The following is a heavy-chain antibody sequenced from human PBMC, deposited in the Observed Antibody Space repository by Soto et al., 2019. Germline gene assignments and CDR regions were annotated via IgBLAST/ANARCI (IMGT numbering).Heavy chain of an antibody. D-gene: IGHD3-16*01. CDR1: GLSLRDYY. Sequence: QVRLVESGGGLVKPEGSLTLSCAASGLSLRDYYMTWIRQAPGKGLELLSYINPGGDVIKYVDSVKGRFTISRDNAKNSLYLHMNNLRAEDTAVYYCTRDPRITDFWGQGTLVTVSS. J-gene: IGHJ4*02. V-gene: IGHV3-11*01. CDR2: INPGGDVI. CDR3: TRDPRITDF.